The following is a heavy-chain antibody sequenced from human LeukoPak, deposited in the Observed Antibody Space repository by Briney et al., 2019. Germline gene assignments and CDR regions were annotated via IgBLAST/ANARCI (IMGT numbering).Heavy chain of an antibody. CDR1: EFTFSTYW. D-gene: IGHD3-16*02. V-gene: IGHV3-74*01. J-gene: IGHJ4*02. CDR3: AKDKKMITFGGVIDY. Sequence: TGGSLRLSCAASEFTFSTYWMHWVRQAPGKGLVWVSRINPDGSTASYAGSVEGRFTISRDNAKNTLYLQMNSLRAEDTAVYYCAKDKKMITFGGVIDYWGQGTLVTVSS. CDR2: INPDGSTA.